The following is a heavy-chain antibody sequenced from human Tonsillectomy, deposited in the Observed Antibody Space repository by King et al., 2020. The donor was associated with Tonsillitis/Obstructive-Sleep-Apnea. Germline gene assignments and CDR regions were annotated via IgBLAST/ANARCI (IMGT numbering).Heavy chain of an antibody. CDR2: IYSGGST. D-gene: IGHD6-19*01. Sequence: VQLVESGGGLVQPGGSLRLSCAASGFTVSNNYMNWVRQAPGKGLEWVSVIYSGGSTYYTDSVKDRFTISRDNSKNTLYLQMNTLRAEDTALYYCARGDRYSTGWYNFDYWGQGTLVTVSS. V-gene: IGHV3-66*01. CDR1: GFTVSNNY. CDR3: ARGDRYSTGWYNFDY. J-gene: IGHJ4*02.